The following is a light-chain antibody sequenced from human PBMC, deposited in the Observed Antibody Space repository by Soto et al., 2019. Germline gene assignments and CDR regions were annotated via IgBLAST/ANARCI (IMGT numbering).Light chain of an antibody. CDR2: DAS. CDR3: QQRSNWPSFT. V-gene: IGKV3-11*01. J-gene: IGKJ3*01. Sequence: EIVLTQSPATLSLSPGESASLSCRASQSVSSYLAWYQQKPGQAPRLLIYDASSRATGIPARFSGSGSGTDFALTISSLEPEDFAVYYCQQRSNWPSFTFGPGTKVDIK. CDR1: QSVSSY.